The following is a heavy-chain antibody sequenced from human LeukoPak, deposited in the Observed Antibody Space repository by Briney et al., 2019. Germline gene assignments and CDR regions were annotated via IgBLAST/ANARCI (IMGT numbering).Heavy chain of an antibody. V-gene: IGHV3-21*01. Sequence: GGSLRLSCAASGFTFSSYTMNWVRQAPGKGLEWVSSISSSSTYIYYADSVEGRFSISRDNAKNSVYLQMQSLRAEDTAVYYCATMEVNYWGQGTLVTVSS. J-gene: IGHJ4*02. CDR2: ISSSSTYI. CDR1: GFTFSSYT. CDR3: ATMEVNY. D-gene: IGHD3-22*01.